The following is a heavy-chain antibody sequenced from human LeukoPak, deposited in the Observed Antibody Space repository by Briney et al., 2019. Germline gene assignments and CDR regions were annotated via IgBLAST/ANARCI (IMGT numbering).Heavy chain of an antibody. J-gene: IGHJ4*02. Sequence: GGSLRLSCEVSGFTFSGYEMNWVRQAPGKGLEWISYISSTGSTRYYADSVKGRFTISRGNARTSLYLQLNSLRGDDTAVYYCARGNDYGDFLFDFWGQGTLVTVSS. CDR2: ISSTGSTR. V-gene: IGHV3-48*03. D-gene: IGHD4-17*01. CDR1: GFTFSGYE. CDR3: ARGNDYGDFLFDF.